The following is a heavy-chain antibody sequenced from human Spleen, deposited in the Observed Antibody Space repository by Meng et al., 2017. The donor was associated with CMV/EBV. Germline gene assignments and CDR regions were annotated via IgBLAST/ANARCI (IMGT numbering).Heavy chain of an antibody. CDR1: GFTFSSYG. D-gene: IGHD2-2*01. J-gene: IGHJ4*02. V-gene: IGHV3-21*01. CDR3: ARSGKIVVPAAILGHDY. CDR2: ISSSSSYI. Sequence: GESLKISCAASGFTFSSYGMHWVRQAPGKGLEWVSSISSSSSYIYYADSVKGRFTISRDNAKNSLYLQMNSLRAEDTAVYYCARSGKIVVPAAILGHDYWGQGTLVTVSS.